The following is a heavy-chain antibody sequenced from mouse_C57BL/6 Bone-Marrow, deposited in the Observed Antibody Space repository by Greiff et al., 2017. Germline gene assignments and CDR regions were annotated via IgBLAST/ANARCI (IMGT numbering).Heavy chain of an antibody. Sequence: VQLQQPGAELVKPGASVKLSCKASGYTFTSYRMHWVKQRPGQGLEWIGMIHPNSGSTNYNEKFKSKATLTVDKSSGTAYMQLSSLTSDDSAVYYCARTRYDDTMDYWGQGTSVTVSS. CDR1: GYTFTSYR. D-gene: IGHD2-12*01. J-gene: IGHJ4*01. V-gene: IGHV1-64*01. CDR2: IHPNSGST. CDR3: ARTRYDDTMDY.